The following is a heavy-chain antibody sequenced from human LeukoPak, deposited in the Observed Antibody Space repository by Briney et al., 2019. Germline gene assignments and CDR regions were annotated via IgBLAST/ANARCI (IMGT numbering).Heavy chain of an antibody. D-gene: IGHD4-23*01. V-gene: IGHV1-8*03. CDR1: GYTFTTYD. Sequence: ASVKVSCKASGYTFTTYDINWVRQATGQGLEWMGWMNPNTGNTGYAQKFQGRVTITRDTSISTAYMELSSLRSEDTAVYYCARDFGGNSGWFDPWGQGTLVTVSS. CDR3: ARDFGGNSGWFDP. CDR2: MNPNTGNT. J-gene: IGHJ5*02.